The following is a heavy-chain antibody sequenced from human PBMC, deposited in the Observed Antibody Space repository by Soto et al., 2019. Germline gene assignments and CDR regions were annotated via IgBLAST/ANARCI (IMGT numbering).Heavy chain of an antibody. D-gene: IGHD6-6*01. CDR2: ISSSSSTI. CDR1: GFTSSSYS. Sequence: TGGSLRLSCAASGFTSSSYSMNWVRQAPGKGLEWVSYISSSSSTIYYADSVKGRFTISRDNAKNSLYLQMNSLRDEDTAVYYCARPEYSSSSYGMDVWGQGTTVTVSS. V-gene: IGHV3-48*02. CDR3: ARPEYSSSSYGMDV. J-gene: IGHJ6*02.